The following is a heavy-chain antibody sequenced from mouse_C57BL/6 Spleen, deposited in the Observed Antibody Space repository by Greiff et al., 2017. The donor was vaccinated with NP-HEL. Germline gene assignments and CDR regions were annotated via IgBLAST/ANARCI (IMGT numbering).Heavy chain of an antibody. CDR3: ARGEYY. V-gene: IGHV1-26*01. J-gene: IGHJ2*01. CDR2: INPNNGGT. Sequence: EVQLQQSGPELVKPGASVKISCKASGYTFTDYYMNWVKQSHGKSLEWIGDINPNNGGTSYNQKFKGKATLTVDKSSSTAYMELRSLTSEDSAVYYCARGEYYWGQGTTLTVSS. CDR1: GYTFTDYY.